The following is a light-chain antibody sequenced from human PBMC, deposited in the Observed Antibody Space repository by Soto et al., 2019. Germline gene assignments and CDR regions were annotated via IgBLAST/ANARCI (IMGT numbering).Light chain of an antibody. Sequence: DIPMTQSPSSMSASVGDRVTITCRASQGIGTWLAWYQQKPGKAPKLLIYSASSLQGGVPSRFSGSGSGTDFALTISSLQAEDFATYYCQQAHSFPFTFGPGTTVDIK. CDR3: QQAHSFPFT. V-gene: IGKV1-12*01. J-gene: IGKJ3*01. CDR1: QGIGTW. CDR2: SAS.